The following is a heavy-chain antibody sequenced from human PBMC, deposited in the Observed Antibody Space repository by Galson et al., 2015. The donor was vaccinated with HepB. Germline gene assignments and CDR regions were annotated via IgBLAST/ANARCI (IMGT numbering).Heavy chain of an antibody. J-gene: IGHJ4*02. Sequence: SLRLSCAASGFTFSSYAMTWVRQAPGKGLEWVSAISVGGGTTYYADSVKGRFTISRDNSKKTLYLQMNSLRAEDTAVYYCAKDFWSGYWGKNFDYWGQGTLVTVSS. CDR3: AKDFWSGYWGKNFDY. D-gene: IGHD3-3*01. CDR1: GFTFSSYA. V-gene: IGHV3-23*01. CDR2: ISVGGGTT.